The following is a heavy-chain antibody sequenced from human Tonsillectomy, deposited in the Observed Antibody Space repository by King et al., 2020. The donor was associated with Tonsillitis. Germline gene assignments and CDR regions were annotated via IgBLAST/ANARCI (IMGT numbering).Heavy chain of an antibody. V-gene: IGHV3-48*01. CDR1: GFTFSSYS. Sequence: VQLVESGGGLVQPGGSLRLSCAASGFTFSSYSMNWVRQAPGKGLEWVSYISGSSSTIYYADSVKGRFTISRDNAKNSLYLQMNSPRAEDTAVYYCAREPRFGTKIIDYWGQGTLVTVSS. D-gene: IGHD5-12*01. J-gene: IGHJ4*02. CDR2: ISGSSSTI. CDR3: AREPRFGTKIIDY.